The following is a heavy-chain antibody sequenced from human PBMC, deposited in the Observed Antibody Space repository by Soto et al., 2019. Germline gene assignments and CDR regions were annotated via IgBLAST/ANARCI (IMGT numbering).Heavy chain of an antibody. D-gene: IGHD2-2*01. J-gene: IGHJ4*02. CDR1: GFTFSNYG. Sequence: GGSLRLFCAASGFTFSNYGMHWVRQAPGKGLEWVAVIWYDGSNRYYADSVKGRFTISRDISTNTLYLQMNSLRAEDTAVYYCARDLGYCSRTSCMGYYFDYWGQGTLVTVSS. CDR2: IWYDGSNR. CDR3: ARDLGYCSRTSCMGYYFDY. V-gene: IGHV3-33*01.